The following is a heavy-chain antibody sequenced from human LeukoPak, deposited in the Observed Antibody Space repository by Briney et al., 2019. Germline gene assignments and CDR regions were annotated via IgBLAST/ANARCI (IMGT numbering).Heavy chain of an antibody. D-gene: IGHD3-10*01. CDR3: ATDGMVRGPDAWFDS. Sequence: SETLSLTCTVSGGSISSGGYYWSWIRQPAGKGLEWIGRIYTRGSTNYNPSLKSRVTMSVDTSKNQFSLKLSSVTAADTAVYYCATDGMVRGPDAWFDSWGQGTLVTVSS. V-gene: IGHV4-61*02. CDR2: IYTRGST. CDR1: GGSISSGGYY. J-gene: IGHJ5*01.